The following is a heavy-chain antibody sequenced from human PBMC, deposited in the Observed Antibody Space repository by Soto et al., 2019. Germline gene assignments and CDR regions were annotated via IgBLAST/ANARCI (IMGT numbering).Heavy chain of an antibody. D-gene: IGHD2-15*01. Sequence: ASVKVSCKASGYTFTSYGISWVRQAPGQGLEWMGWISAYNGNTNYAQKLQGRVTMTTDTSTSTAYMELRSLRSDDTAVYYCARGGGSGGSRDYYGMDVWGQGTTVTVSS. V-gene: IGHV1-18*04. CDR3: ARGGGSGGSRDYYGMDV. CDR2: ISAYNGNT. CDR1: GYTFTSYG. J-gene: IGHJ6*02.